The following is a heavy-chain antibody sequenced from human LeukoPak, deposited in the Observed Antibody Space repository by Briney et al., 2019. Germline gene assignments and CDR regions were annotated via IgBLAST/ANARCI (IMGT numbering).Heavy chain of an antibody. Sequence: SETLSLTCAVYGGSFSGYYWSWIRQPAGKGLEWIGRIYTSGSTNYNPSLKSRVTISVDTSKNQFSLKLSSVTAADTAVYYCARDSPIAVAVFDYWGQGTLVTVSS. D-gene: IGHD6-19*01. J-gene: IGHJ4*02. CDR2: IYTSGST. CDR1: GGSFSGYY. CDR3: ARDSPIAVAVFDY. V-gene: IGHV4-4*07.